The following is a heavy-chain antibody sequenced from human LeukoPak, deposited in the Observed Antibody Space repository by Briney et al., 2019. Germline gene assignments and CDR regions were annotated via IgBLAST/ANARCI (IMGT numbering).Heavy chain of an antibody. CDR2: IYYSGST. V-gene: IGHV4-30-4*08. CDR1: GGSISSGDYY. J-gene: IGHJ4*02. Sequence: SETLSLTCTVSGGSISSGDYYWSWIRQPPGKGLEWIGYIYYSGSTYYNPSLKSRVTISVDTSKNQFSLKLSSVTAADTTVYYCARDQYCSSTSCYKGGYFDYWGQGTLVTVSS. D-gene: IGHD2-2*02. CDR3: ARDQYCSSTSCYKGGYFDY.